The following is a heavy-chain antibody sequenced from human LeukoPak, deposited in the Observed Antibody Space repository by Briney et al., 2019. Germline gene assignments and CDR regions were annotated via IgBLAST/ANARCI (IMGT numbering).Heavy chain of an antibody. CDR3: ARGDGYYYFDY. CDR2: INHSGST. J-gene: IGHJ4*02. V-gene: IGHV4-34*01. CDR1: GGSFSGYY. Sequence: SETLSLTCAVSGGSFSGYYWSWIRQPPGKGLEWIGEINHSGSTNYNPSLKSRVTISVDTSKNQFSLKLSSVTAADTAVYYCARGDGYYYFDYWGQGTLVTVSS. D-gene: IGHD5-24*01.